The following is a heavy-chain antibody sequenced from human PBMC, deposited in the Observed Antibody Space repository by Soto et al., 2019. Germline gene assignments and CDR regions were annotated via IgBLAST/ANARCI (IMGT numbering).Heavy chain of an antibody. CDR2: INHSGST. CDR3: ARSGGSLDY. Sequence: PSETLSLTGAVYGGSFSGYYWSWIRQPPGKGLEWIGEINHSGSTNYNPSLKSRVTISVDTSKNQFSLKLNSVTAADTAVYYCARSGGSLDYWGKGTLVTVSS. D-gene: IGHD2-15*01. J-gene: IGHJ4*02. CDR1: GGSFSGYY. V-gene: IGHV4-34*01.